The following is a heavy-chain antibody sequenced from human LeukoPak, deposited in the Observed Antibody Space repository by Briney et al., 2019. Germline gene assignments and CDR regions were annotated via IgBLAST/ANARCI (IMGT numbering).Heavy chain of an antibody. J-gene: IGHJ3*02. CDR1: GGSISSGGYS. Sequence: PSQTLSLTCAVSGGSISSGGYSWSWIRQPPGKGLEWIGYIYHSGSTYYNPSLKSRVTISVDRSKNQFSLKLSSVTAADTAVYYCARDPTYCSSTSCYRLGAFDIWGQGTMVTVSS. D-gene: IGHD2-2*01. CDR2: IYHSGST. CDR3: ARDPTYCSSTSCYRLGAFDI. V-gene: IGHV4-30-2*01.